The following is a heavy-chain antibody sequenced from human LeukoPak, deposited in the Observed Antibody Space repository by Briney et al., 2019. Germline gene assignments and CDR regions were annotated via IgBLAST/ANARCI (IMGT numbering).Heavy chain of an antibody. D-gene: IGHD6-13*01. V-gene: IGHV3-48*01. Sequence: PGGSLRLSCAASGFTFNTYSMNWVRQAPGKGLEWISYISRSSSPIYYADSVKGRFTISRDNSKNTLYLQMNSLRAEDTAVYYCARMEQQLPYYYYYMDVWGKGTTVTISS. CDR2: ISRSSSPI. CDR1: GFTFNTYS. J-gene: IGHJ6*03. CDR3: ARMEQQLPYYYYYMDV.